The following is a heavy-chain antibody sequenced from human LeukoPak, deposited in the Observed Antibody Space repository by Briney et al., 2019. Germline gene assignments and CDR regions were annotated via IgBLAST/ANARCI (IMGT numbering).Heavy chain of an antibody. CDR1: GFTFSTSG. Sequence: GGSLRLSCATSGFTFSTSGMSWVRQAPGRGLEWVSDISGSGHYTYYADSVKGRFTISRDNSRDTVFLQMNSLRAEDTAVYYCAKEAVAGLNWFDPWGQGTLVTVSS. CDR2: ISGSGHYT. J-gene: IGHJ5*02. D-gene: IGHD6-19*01. CDR3: AKEAVAGLNWFDP. V-gene: IGHV3-23*01.